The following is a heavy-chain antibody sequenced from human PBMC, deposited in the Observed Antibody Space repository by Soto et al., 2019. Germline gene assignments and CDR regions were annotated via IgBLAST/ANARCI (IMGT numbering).Heavy chain of an antibody. CDR3: AREAGVVVEATTVSGMDV. J-gene: IGHJ6*02. V-gene: IGHV1-46*01. CDR1: GYTFTGYY. D-gene: IGHD2-21*01. CDR2: IIPIFGTT. Sequence: ASVKVSCKASGYTFTGYYMHWVRQAPGQGPEWMGIIIPIFGTTTYSQKFQGRVTITADESTSTMELSSLKSDDTAVYYCAREAGVVVEATTVSGMDVWGQGTRVTVSS.